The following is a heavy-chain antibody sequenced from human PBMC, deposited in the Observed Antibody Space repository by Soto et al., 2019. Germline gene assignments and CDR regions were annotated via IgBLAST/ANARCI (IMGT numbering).Heavy chain of an antibody. CDR3: ARDYPPSGLRGIAVAGPSANRRPLGC. V-gene: IGHV3-33*01. CDR1: GFTFSSYG. Sequence: GGSLRLSCAASGFTFSSYGMHWVRQAPGKGLEWVAVIWYDGSNKYYADSVKGRFTISRDNSKNTLYLQMNSLRAEDTAVYYCARDYPPSGLRGIAVAGPSANRRPLGCWGQGTLVTVSS. CDR2: IWYDGSNK. J-gene: IGHJ4*02. D-gene: IGHD6-19*01.